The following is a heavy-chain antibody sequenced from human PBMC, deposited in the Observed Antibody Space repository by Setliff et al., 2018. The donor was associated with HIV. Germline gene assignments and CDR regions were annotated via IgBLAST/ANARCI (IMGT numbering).Heavy chain of an antibody. D-gene: IGHD3-22*01. CDR1: GFALTGYE. J-gene: IGHJ4*02. CDR3: ARSNPYDYDISGYPPLDY. V-gene: IGHV3-48*03. Sequence: GGSLRLSCVASGFALTGYEMNWVRQAPGKGLEWLSYINTSGSKRHYAASVEGRFTVSRDNAKDSLFLQMTSLRVEDTAVYRCARSNPYDYDISGYPPLDYWGQGALVTVSS. CDR2: INTSGSKR.